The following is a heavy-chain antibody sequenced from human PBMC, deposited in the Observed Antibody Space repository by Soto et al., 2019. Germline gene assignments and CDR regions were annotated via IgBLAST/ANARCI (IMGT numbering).Heavy chain of an antibody. CDR3: EKNQERELPRVIDF. V-gene: IGHV5-51*01. CDR2: IYPGDSDT. D-gene: IGHD3-16*02. J-gene: IGHJ4*02. CDR1: GYIFTNYL. Sequence: GESLKISCQGSGYIFTNYLIGWVRQMPGKGLDWMGIIYPGDSDTRYSPSFQGQVTISADKSISTAYLQWSSPKASDTAMYYSEKNQERELPRVIDFWGQATLVPVSP.